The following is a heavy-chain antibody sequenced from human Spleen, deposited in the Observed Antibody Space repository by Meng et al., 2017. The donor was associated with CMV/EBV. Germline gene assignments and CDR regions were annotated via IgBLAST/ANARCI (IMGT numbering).Heavy chain of an antibody. CDR1: GFTFDLYD. CDR3: ARDVNWGEGY. Sequence: GGSLRLSCEASGFTFDLYDMAWVRQAPGKGLEWVSGINRNGGSTDYAESVKGRFTISRDNAKKSLYLQMNSLKAEDTALYYCARDVNWGEGYWGQGTLVTSPQ. CDR2: INRNGGST. D-gene: IGHD7-27*01. J-gene: IGHJ4*02. V-gene: IGHV3-20*04.